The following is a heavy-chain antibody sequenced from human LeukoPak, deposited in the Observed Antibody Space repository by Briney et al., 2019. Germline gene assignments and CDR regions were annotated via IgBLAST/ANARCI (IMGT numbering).Heavy chain of an antibody. D-gene: IGHD1-26*01. V-gene: IGHV1-46*01. J-gene: IGHJ4*02. CDR2: INPRDDYK. CDR1: GYPFINYH. Sequence: GASVKASCKASGYPFINYHMHWVRQAPGQGLEWLGIINPRDDYKNYAQKFQGRITITRDTSTSTVYMDLSSLTSDDTAVYYCARDGGSYSADYWGQGTLVTVSS. CDR3: ARDGGSYSADY.